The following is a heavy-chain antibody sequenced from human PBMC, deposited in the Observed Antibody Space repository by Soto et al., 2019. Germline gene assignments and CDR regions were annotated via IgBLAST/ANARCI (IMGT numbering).Heavy chain of an antibody. CDR3: ARSPRYCSGGSCQTTNGMDV. Sequence: GGSLRLSCAASGFTFSSYAMSWVRQAPGKGLEWVSAISGSGGNTYYADSVKGQLTISRDNSKNTLFLQMNSLRADDTAVYYCARSPRYCSGGSCQTTNGMDVWGQGTTVTVSS. V-gene: IGHV3-23*01. CDR2: ISGSGGNT. J-gene: IGHJ6*02. D-gene: IGHD2-15*01. CDR1: GFTFSSYA.